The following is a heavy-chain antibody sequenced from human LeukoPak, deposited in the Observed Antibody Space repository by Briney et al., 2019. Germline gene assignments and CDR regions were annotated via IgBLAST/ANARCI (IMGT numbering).Heavy chain of an antibody. CDR1: GGSISSYY. CDR3: AREVAAAGIGWFDP. J-gene: IGHJ5*02. V-gene: IGHV4-4*07. CDR2: IYTSGST. D-gene: IGHD6-13*01. Sequence: SETLSLTCTVSGGSISSYYWSWIRQPAGKGLEWIGRIYTSGSTNYNPSLKSRVTMSADTSKNQFSLKLSSVTAADTAVYYCAREVAAAGIGWFDPWGQGTLVTVSS.